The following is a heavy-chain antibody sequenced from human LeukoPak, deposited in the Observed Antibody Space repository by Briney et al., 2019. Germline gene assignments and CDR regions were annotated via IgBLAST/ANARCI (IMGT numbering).Heavy chain of an antibody. Sequence: TGGSLRLSCAASGFTFSDYYMSWIREAPGKGLGWISYITSSSSDTNYADSVKGRFTISRDNAKESLYLQMNSLRAEDTAVYYCARGYDILTGYFRGGFDYWGQGTLVTVSS. CDR1: GFTFSDYY. J-gene: IGHJ4*02. CDR2: ITSSSSDT. D-gene: IGHD3-9*01. V-gene: IGHV3-11*05. CDR3: ARGYDILTGYFRGGFDY.